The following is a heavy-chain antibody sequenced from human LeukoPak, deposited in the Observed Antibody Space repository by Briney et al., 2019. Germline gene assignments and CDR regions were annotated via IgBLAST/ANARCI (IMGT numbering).Heavy chain of an antibody. Sequence: GGSLRLSCAASGFTFSSYEMNCVRQAPGKGLEWVSYISSSGSTIYYAGSLKGGFTISRDNAKNSLYLQMNSLRAEDTALYFCARDATTEPGTVYMDVWGKGTTVTISS. D-gene: IGHD6-13*01. V-gene: IGHV3-48*03. CDR2: ISSSGSTI. CDR3: ARDATTEPGTVYMDV. CDR1: GFTFSSYE. J-gene: IGHJ6*03.